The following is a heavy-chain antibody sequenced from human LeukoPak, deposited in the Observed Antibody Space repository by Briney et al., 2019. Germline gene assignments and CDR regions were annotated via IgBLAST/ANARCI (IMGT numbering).Heavy chain of an antibody. V-gene: IGHV3-53*01. Sequence: GGSLRLSCAASGFTVSSNYMSWVRQAPGRGLEWVSVIYSGGSTYYADSVKGRFTISRDNSKNKLDLQMNSLRAEDTAVYYCAKSTNYYDSSGYYNRWGQGTLVTVSS. CDR2: IYSGGST. CDR1: GFTVSSNY. D-gene: IGHD3-22*01. J-gene: IGHJ4*02. CDR3: AKSTNYYDSSGYYNR.